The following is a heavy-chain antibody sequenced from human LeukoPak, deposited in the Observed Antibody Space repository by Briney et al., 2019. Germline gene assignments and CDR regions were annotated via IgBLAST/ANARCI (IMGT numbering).Heavy chain of an antibody. CDR3: ARGGGYCSSTSCYYGMDV. V-gene: IGHV4-34*01. J-gene: IGHJ6*02. Sequence: PSQTLSLTCAVYGGSFSGYYWSWIRQPPGKGLEWIGEINHSGSTNYNPSLKSRVTISVDTSKNQFSLKLSSVTAADTAVYYCARGGGYCSSTSCYYGMDVWGQGTTVTVSS. CDR2: INHSGST. D-gene: IGHD2-2*01. CDR1: GGSFSGYY.